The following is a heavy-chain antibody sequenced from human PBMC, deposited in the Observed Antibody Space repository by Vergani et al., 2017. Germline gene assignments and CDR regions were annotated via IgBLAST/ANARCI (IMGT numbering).Heavy chain of an antibody. D-gene: IGHD6-25*01. V-gene: IGHV3-53*02. J-gene: IGHJ4*02. CDR2: FYGGGST. CDR1: GFTVSSNY. Sequence: EVQLVETGGGLIQPGGSLRLSCAASGFTVSSNYMTWVRQAPGKGLEWVSAFYGGGSTYYADSVKGRFTISRDNSKNTLYLQINSLRAEDTAVYYCARDRGYGLDYWGQGTLVTVSS. CDR3: ARDRGYGLDY.